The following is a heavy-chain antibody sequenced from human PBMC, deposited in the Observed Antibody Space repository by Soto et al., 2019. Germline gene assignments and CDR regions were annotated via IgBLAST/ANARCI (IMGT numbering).Heavy chain of an antibody. CDR3: ARLGLKSYDSSGYHNWFDP. CDR2: IYYSGST. CDR1: GGSISSSSYY. Sequence: SETLSLTCTVSGGSISSSSYYWGWIRQPPGKGLEWIGSIYYSGSTYYNPSLKSRVTISVDTSKNQFSLKLSSVTAADTAVYYCARLGLKSYDSSGYHNWFDPWGQGTLVTVSS. D-gene: IGHD3-22*01. V-gene: IGHV4-39*01. J-gene: IGHJ5*02.